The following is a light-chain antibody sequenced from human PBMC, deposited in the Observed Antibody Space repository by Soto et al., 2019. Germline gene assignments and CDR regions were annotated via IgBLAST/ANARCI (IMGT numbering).Light chain of an antibody. CDR2: EVT. CDR1: SSDVGGYDR. V-gene: IGLV2-18*02. J-gene: IGLJ3*02. Sequence: QSALTQPPSVSGSPGQSVTISCIGTSSDVGGYDRVSWYQQPPGTAPKLMIYEVTNRPSGVPDRFSGSGSGKTASLTISGLQAEDEADYYCTSYTSNSTWVFGGGTKVTVL. CDR3: TSYTSNSTWV.